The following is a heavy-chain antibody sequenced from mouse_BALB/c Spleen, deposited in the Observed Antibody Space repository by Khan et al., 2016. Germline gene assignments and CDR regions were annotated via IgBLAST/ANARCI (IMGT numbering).Heavy chain of an antibody. Sequence: QVQLQQPGTELVRPGASVKLSYKASGYSFTRYWMNWVKQRPGQGLEWIGMIHPSDSDSRLNQKFKDKATLTVDNSSSIAYMQLSSPTSEDSAVYYCTRSAYGNHPYYAMDYWGQGTSVTVSS. J-gene: IGHJ4*01. CDR1: GYSFTRYW. D-gene: IGHD2-1*01. V-gene: IGHV1-61*01. CDR2: IHPSDSDS. CDR3: TRSAYGNHPYYAMDY.